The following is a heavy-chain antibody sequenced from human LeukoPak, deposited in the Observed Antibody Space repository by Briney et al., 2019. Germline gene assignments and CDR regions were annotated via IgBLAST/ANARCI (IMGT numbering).Heavy chain of an antibody. CDR1: GFTFSSYA. V-gene: IGHV3-30-3*01. CDR2: MSYDGTSE. CDR3: VRDRRDGKNLAYHFDF. Sequence: AGGSLRLSCAASGFTFSSYAMHGVRQAPGKGLEWVAVMSYDGTSEYYADSVRGRFTSSRDHSQNMLHLQMNSLRDEDTALYYCVRDRRDGKNLAYHFDFWGQGTLVTVSS. D-gene: IGHD5-24*01. J-gene: IGHJ4*02.